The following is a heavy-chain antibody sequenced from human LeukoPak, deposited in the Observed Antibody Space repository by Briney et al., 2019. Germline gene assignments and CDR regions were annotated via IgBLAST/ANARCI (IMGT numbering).Heavy chain of an antibody. CDR2: ISSSSSYI. D-gene: IGHD6-13*01. J-gene: IGHJ4*02. Sequence: GGSLRLSCAASGFTFSSYSMNWVRQAPGKGLEWVLSISSSSSYIYYADSVKGRFTISRDNAKNSLYLQMNSLRAEDTAVYYCARSHSIAAAGVYWGQGTLVTVSS. V-gene: IGHV3-21*01. CDR1: GFTFSSYS. CDR3: ARSHSIAAAGVY.